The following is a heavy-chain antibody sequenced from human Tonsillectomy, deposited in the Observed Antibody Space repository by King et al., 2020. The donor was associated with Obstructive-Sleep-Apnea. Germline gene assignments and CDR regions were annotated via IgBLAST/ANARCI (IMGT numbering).Heavy chain of an antibody. J-gene: IGHJ4*02. CDR1: GGSMSNFH. CDR2: IHDSGST. Sequence: VQLQESGPGLVKPSETLSLTCTVSGGSMSNFHWGWIRQPPGRGLEWIGNIHDSGSTKYNSSLRSRVSISLDTSKYQFSLKLSSITAADTAVYYCTRHAYGLGSYYWGQGALVTVSS. D-gene: IGHD3-10*01. V-gene: IGHV4-59*08. CDR3: TRHAYGLGSYY.